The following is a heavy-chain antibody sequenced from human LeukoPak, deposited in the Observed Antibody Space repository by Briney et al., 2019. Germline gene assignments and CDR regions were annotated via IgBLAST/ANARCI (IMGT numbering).Heavy chain of an antibody. CDR2: ISGSGGST. CDR1: GFTFSSYA. Sequence: GGSLRLSCAASGFTFSSYAMSWVRQAPGKGLEWVSAISGSGGSTYYADPVKGRFTISRDNSKNTLFLQVDTLRVEDTATYYCAKDRSLGRLVHDAFDVWGQGTKVVVSS. D-gene: IGHD3-16*01. V-gene: IGHV3-23*01. J-gene: IGHJ3*01. CDR3: AKDRSLGRLVHDAFDV.